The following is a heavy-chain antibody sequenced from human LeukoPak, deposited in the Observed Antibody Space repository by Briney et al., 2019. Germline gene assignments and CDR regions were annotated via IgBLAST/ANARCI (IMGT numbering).Heavy chain of an antibody. D-gene: IGHD1-26*01. CDR3: ARGGFSGSYYYFDY. V-gene: IGHV4-59*01. Sequence: SETLSLTCTVSGGSISSYYWSWIRQPPGKGLEWIGYIYYSGSTNYNPSLKSRVTISVDTSKDQFSLKLSSVTAADTAVYYCARGGFSGSYYYFDYWGQGTLVTVSS. J-gene: IGHJ4*02. CDR1: GGSISSYY. CDR2: IYYSGST.